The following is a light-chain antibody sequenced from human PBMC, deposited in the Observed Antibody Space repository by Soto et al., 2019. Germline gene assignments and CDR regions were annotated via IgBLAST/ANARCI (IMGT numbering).Light chain of an antibody. CDR2: STS. CDR1: TSNIGRNP. CDR3: AAWDDSLSGHVV. V-gene: IGLV1-44*01. Sequence: QSVLTQPPSASGTPGQRVTISCSGTTSNIGRNPVNWYQQVPGTAPKLLIYSTSQRPSGVPDRFSGSRSGTSASLAISGLQSEVEADYYCAAWDDSLSGHVVFGGGTKVTVL. J-gene: IGLJ2*01.